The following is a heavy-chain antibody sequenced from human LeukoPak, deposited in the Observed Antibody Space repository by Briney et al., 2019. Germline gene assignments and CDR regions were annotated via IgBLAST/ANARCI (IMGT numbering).Heavy chain of an antibody. CDR3: AKGFRSSGQNFESSAFDS. CDR2: ISSRGNTI. V-gene: IGHV3-48*03. Sequence: PGWSLRLSCAASGFTFSSYEMNWVRQAPGKGLEWVSYISSRGNTIYYADSVKGRFTISRDNSKNTLYLQMNSLRADDTAVYFCAKGFRSSGQNFESSAFDSWGQGTLVTVSS. J-gene: IGHJ4*02. CDR1: GFTFSSYE. D-gene: IGHD6-19*01.